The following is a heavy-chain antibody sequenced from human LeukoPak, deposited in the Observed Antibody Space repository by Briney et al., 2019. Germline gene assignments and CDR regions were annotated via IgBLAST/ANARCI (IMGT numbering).Heavy chain of an antibody. D-gene: IGHD3-10*01. Sequence: ASVKVSCKASGYTFTSYGISWVRQAPGQGLEWMGWISAYNGNTNYAQKLQGRVTMTTDTSTSTACMELRSLRSDDTAVYYCARDGPMVRGVTGDAFDIWGQGTMVTVSS. J-gene: IGHJ3*02. CDR3: ARDGPMVRGVTGDAFDI. CDR2: ISAYNGNT. V-gene: IGHV1-18*01. CDR1: GYTFTSYG.